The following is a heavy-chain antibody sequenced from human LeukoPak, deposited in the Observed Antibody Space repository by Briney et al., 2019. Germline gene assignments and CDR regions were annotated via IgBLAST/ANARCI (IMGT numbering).Heavy chain of an antibody. CDR1: GFTFRDYW. CDR2: VKQDGTEK. D-gene: IGHD6-13*01. J-gene: IGHJ4*02. V-gene: IGHV3-7*01. Sequence: GGSLRLSCGASGFTFRDYWMTWVRQAPGKGLEWVANVKQDGTEKFYVDSVKGRFTISRDNGKNSLYLQMNSLRVEDTAIYYCARAGGTSWADYWGQGTLVTVSS. CDR3: ARAGGTSWADY.